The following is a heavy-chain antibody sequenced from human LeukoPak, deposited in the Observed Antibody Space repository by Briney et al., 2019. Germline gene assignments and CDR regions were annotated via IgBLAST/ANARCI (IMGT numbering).Heavy chain of an antibody. CDR1: GFTFSGYS. D-gene: IGHD3-22*01. Sequence: PGGSLRLSCTASGFTFSGYSMNWIRQAPGKGLEWVSSFGTRSTSVYHAGSVKGRFAISRDNAKNSLYLQMDSLRAEDTALYYCAREVSEGFDFWGQGTLVTVSS. CDR3: AREVSEGFDF. V-gene: IGHV3-21*01. J-gene: IGHJ4*02. CDR2: FGTRSTSV.